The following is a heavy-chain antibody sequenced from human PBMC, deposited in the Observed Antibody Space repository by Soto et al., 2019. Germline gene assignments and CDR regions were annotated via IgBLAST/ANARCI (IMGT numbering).Heavy chain of an antibody. CDR3: AIILMDYDILSGYYLAHYLDY. J-gene: IGHJ4*02. D-gene: IGHD3-9*01. V-gene: IGHV1-69*05. CDR2: IIPIFGTA. CDR1: GGTFSSYA. Sequence: GASVKVSCKASGGTFSSYAISCVRQAPGQGLEWMGGIIPIFGTANYAQKFQGRVTITRDTSASTAYMELSSLRSEDTAVYYCAIILMDYDILSGYYLAHYLDYWGQGTLVPVSP.